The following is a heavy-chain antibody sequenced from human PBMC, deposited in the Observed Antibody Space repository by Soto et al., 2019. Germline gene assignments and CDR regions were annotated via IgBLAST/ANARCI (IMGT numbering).Heavy chain of an antibody. D-gene: IGHD1-20*01. CDR2: IYWDDDK. V-gene: IGHV2-5*02. CDR3: AHRLGGFNWNDDYLDY. J-gene: IGHJ4*02. CDR1: GFSLTSRPMG. Sequence: QITLKESGPTVVEPTETLTLTCSFSGFSLTSRPMGVGWIRQSPGKALEWLAVIYWDDDKRYNPSLRSRLTITKDTSKKQVVLTMTYMEPPDTATYYCAHRLGGFNWNDDYLDYWGQGTRVTVSS.